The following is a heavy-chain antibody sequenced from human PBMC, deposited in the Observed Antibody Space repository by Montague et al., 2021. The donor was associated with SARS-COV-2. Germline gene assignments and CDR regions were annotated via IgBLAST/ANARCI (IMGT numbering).Heavy chain of an antibody. CDR3: ARHGSCWLQLWSPFDS. CDR2: IYYSGST. CDR1: GGSFSDYY. D-gene: IGHD5-18*01. Sequence: SETLSLTCAVYGGSFSDYYWSWIRQPPGKGLEWIGSIYYSGSTYYNPSLKSRVTISVDTSKNQFSLKLSSVTAADTAVYYCARHGSCWLQLWSPFDSWGQGTLVTVSS. J-gene: IGHJ4*02. V-gene: IGHV4-34*01.